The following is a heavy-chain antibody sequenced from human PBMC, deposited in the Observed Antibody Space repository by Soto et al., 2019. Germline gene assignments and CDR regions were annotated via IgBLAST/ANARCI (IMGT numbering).Heavy chain of an antibody. J-gene: IGHJ6*02. CDR1: GSTFSVYV. CDR3: ARDPSYGPYYYGMDV. D-gene: IGHD5-18*01. V-gene: IGHV3-30-3*01. Sequence: QVQLVESGGGVVQPGRSLRLSCAVSGSTFSVYVMHWVRQAPGKGLEWVAIISYDGTNKYYADSVKGRFTISRDNSKNTLYLLMNSLRAEDTAVYYCARDPSYGPYYYGMDVWGQGTTVTVSS. CDR2: ISYDGTNK.